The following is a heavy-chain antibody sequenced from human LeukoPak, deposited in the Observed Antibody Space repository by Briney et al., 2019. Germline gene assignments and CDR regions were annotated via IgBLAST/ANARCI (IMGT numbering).Heavy chain of an antibody. D-gene: IGHD3-10*01. CDR3: ARDYNPEGSYYLALYYYYMDV. CDR2: IYCSGST. CDR1: GGSISSSSYY. Sequence: SETLSLTCTVSGGSISSSSYYWGWIRQPPGKGLEGIGSIYCSGSTYYNPTLKSRVTISVDTSKNQFNLKLISATAAAAAYYSCARDYNPEGSYYLALYYYYMDVWGKGTAVSVSS. J-gene: IGHJ6*03. V-gene: IGHV4-39*06.